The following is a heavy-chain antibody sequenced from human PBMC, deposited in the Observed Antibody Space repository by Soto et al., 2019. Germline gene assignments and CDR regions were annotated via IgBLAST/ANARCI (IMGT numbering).Heavy chain of an antibody. CDR1: RGSITSGGYY. J-gene: IGHJ3*01. V-gene: IGHV4-31*02. CDR3: ARTSSSSDAFDL. D-gene: IGHD6-6*01. Sequence: TLSLTCTVSRGSITSGGYYWSWIRHPPGKALEWIGYIYYSGSTHYTPSLKSRVSISVDTSKNQFSLNLTSVTAADTAVYYCARTSSSSDAFDLWGQGTMVTVSS. CDR2: IYYSGST.